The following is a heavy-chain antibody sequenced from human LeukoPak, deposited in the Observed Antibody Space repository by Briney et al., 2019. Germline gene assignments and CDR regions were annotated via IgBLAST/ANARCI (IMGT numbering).Heavy chain of an antibody. CDR3: ASRQYDILTGYDGALDI. CDR1: GFTFSTFA. D-gene: IGHD3-9*01. V-gene: IGHV3-23*01. CDR2: TCASGGST. Sequence: GGSLRLSCAASGFTFSTFAMSWVRQAPGKGLEWVSITCASGGSTYYADSVKGRFTISRDNSKNTLYLQMNSLRAEDTAVYYCASRQYDILTGYDGALDIWGQGTMVTVSS. J-gene: IGHJ3*02.